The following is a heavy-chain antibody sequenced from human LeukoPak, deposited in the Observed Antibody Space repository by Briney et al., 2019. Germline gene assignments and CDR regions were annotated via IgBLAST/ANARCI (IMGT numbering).Heavy chain of an antibody. Sequence: KASETLSLTCTVSGDSISSYYWSWIRQPPGKGLEWIGYIYYSGSTNYNPSLKSRVTISVDTSKNQFSLKLSSVTAADTAVYYCARLRPPYSSWPPNHDYWGQGTLVTVSS. CDR1: GDSISSYY. CDR2: IYYSGST. D-gene: IGHD6-13*01. CDR3: ARLRPPYSSWPPNHDY. V-gene: IGHV4-59*12. J-gene: IGHJ4*02.